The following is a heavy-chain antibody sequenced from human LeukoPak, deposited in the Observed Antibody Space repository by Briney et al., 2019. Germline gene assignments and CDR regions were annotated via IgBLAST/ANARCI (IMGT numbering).Heavy chain of an antibody. CDR3: ATGGPWDLLNY. D-gene: IGHD1-26*01. CDR2: SDPEDGEA. Sequence: ASVKVSCKISGDTHTELSTHWVRQAPGKGLEWMGGSDPEDGEAIYAPRFKRRVTMTEDTSAGTAYLELTSLRSEDTAIYYCATGGPWDLLNYWGKGTLVTVSS. V-gene: IGHV1-24*01. CDR1: GDTHTELS. J-gene: IGHJ4*02.